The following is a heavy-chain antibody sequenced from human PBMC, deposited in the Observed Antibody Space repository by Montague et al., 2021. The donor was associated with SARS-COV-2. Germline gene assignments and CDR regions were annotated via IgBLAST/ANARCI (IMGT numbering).Heavy chain of an antibody. CDR2: INHSGST. Sequence: SETLSLTCAVYGGSFSGYYWSWIRQPPGKGLEWIGEINHSGSTNXNPFLKSRVTISVDTSKNQFSLKLSSVTAADTAVYYCARQRRGGLVSTPRFFDYWGQGTLVTVSS. J-gene: IGHJ4*02. CDR1: GGSFSGYY. V-gene: IGHV4-34*01. D-gene: IGHD6-19*01. CDR3: ARQRRGGLVSTPRFFDY.